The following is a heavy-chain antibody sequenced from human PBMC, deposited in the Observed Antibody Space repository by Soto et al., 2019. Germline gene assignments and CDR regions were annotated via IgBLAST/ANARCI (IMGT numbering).Heavy chain of an antibody. V-gene: IGHV1-69*13. CDR2: IIPIFGTA. J-gene: IGHJ5*02. Sequence: ASVKVSCKASGGTFSSYAISWLRQAPGQGLEWMGGIIPIFGTANYAQKFQGRVTITADESTSTAYMELSSLRSEDTAVYYCARGNGYSSSSLWFDPWGQGTLVTVSS. CDR1: GGTFSSYA. D-gene: IGHD6-6*01. CDR3: ARGNGYSSSSLWFDP.